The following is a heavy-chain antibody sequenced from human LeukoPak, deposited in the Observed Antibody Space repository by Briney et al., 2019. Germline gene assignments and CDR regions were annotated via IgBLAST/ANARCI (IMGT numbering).Heavy chain of an antibody. J-gene: IGHJ4*02. Sequence: SETLSLTCTVSGGSISSGGYYWSWIRQHPGKGLEWIGYIYYSGSTYYNPSLKSRVTISVDTSKNQFSLKLSSVTAADTAVYYCATLEWLPYYFDYWGQGTLVTVSS. CDR1: GGSISSGGYY. CDR2: IYYSGST. D-gene: IGHD3-3*01. CDR3: ATLEWLPYYFDY. V-gene: IGHV4-31*03.